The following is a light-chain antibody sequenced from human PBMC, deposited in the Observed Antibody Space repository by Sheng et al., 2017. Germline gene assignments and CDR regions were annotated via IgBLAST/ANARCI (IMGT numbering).Light chain of an antibody. J-gene: IGKJ1*01. CDR2: AAS. CDR3: LQHHNYPWT. Sequence: DIQMTQSPSSVSASVGDRVTITCRASQDVSNWLAWFQQKPGKVPKRLIYAASTLQSGVPSRFSGSGSGTEFTLTISNLQAEDFATYYCLQHHNYPWTFGQGTKVEVK. CDR1: QDVSNW. V-gene: IGKV1-17*03.